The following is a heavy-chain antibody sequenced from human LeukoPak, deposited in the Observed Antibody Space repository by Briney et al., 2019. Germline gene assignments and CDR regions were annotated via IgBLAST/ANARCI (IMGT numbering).Heavy chain of an antibody. CDR3: ARAGDHCSSTSCYAGWFDY. D-gene: IGHD2-2*01. V-gene: IGHV4-34*01. J-gene: IGHJ4*02. Sequence: ASETLSLTCAVYGGSFSGYYWSWIRQPPGKGLEWIGEINHSGSTNYNPSLKSRVTISVDTSKNQFSLKLSSMTAADTAVYYCARAGDHCSSTSCYAGWFDYWGQGTLVTVSS. CDR1: GGSFSGYY. CDR2: INHSGST.